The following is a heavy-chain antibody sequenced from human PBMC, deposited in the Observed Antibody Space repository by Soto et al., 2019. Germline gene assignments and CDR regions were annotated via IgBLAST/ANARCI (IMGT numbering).Heavy chain of an antibody. CDR3: PNQGKTHYYYYYYGMDV. J-gene: IGHJ6*02. V-gene: IGHV3-23*01. CDR2: ISGSGGST. CDR1: GFTVSSYA. Sequence: XGSLSLSCAASGFTVSSYAMSWVRQAPGKGLEWVSAISGSGGSTYYADSVKGRFTISRDNSKNTLYLQMNSLRAEDTAVYYCPNQGKTHYYYYYYGMDVWGQGTTVTVSS.